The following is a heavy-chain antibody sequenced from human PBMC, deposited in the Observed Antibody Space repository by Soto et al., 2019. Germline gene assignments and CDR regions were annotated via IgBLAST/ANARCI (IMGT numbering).Heavy chain of an antibody. CDR3: AKGSPPGFLENIDY. D-gene: IGHD3-10*01. V-gene: IGHV3-23*01. CDR2: ISGSGSNT. Sequence: PWGSLRLSCAASGFTFTNYAIIFFRHSPGKGLEWVSGISGSGSNTHYADSVKGRFTISRDNSKNTLYLQMNSLRAEDTAVYYCAKGSPPGFLENIDYWGQGTLVTVSS. CDR1: GFTFTNYA. J-gene: IGHJ4*02.